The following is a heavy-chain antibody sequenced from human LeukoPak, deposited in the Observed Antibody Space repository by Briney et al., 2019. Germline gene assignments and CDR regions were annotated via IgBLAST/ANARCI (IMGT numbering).Heavy chain of an antibody. CDR2: INPNSGGT. Sequence: GASVKVSCKASGYTFTSYGISWVRQAPGQGLEWMGWINPNSGGTNYAQKFQGRVTMTRDTSISTAYMELSRLRSDDTAVYYCARSLTVAEDYWGQGTLVTVSS. V-gene: IGHV1-2*02. CDR1: GYTFTSYG. J-gene: IGHJ4*02. D-gene: IGHD6-19*01. CDR3: ARSLTVAEDY.